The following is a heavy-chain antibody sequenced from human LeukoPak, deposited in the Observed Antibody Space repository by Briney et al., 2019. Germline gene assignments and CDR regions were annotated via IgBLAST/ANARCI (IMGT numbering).Heavy chain of an antibody. CDR2: INHSGST. CDR3: AREPYSSGWYVNY. V-gene: IGHV4-34*01. J-gene: IGHJ4*02. D-gene: IGHD6-19*01. Sequence: SETLSLTCAVYGGSFSGYYWSWIRQPPGKGLEWIGEINHSGSTYYNPSLKSRVTISVDTSKNQFSLKLSSVTAADTAVYYCAREPYSSGWYVNYWGQGTLVTVSS. CDR1: GGSFSGYY.